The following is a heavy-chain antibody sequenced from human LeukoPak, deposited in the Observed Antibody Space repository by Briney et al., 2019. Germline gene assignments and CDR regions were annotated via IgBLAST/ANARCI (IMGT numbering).Heavy chain of an antibody. CDR2: INHSGST. D-gene: IGHD2-15*01. Sequence: SETLSLTCAVYGGSFSGYYWSWIRQPPGKGLEWIGEINHSGSTNYNPSLKSRVTISVDTSKNQISLKLSSVTAADTAVYYCFVLPLGYWGQGTLVTVSS. J-gene: IGHJ4*02. CDR1: GGSFSGYY. V-gene: IGHV4-34*01. CDR3: FVLPLGY.